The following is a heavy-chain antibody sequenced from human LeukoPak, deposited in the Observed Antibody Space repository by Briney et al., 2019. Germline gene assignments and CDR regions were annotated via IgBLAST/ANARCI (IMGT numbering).Heavy chain of an antibody. Sequence: GGSLRLSCAASGFTFSSYSMNWVRQAPGKGLEWVSSISSSSSYIYYADSVKGRFTISRDNAKNSLYLQMNSLRAEDTAVYYCAKEPHFIVAVGTNYFDYWGQGTLVTVSS. V-gene: IGHV3-21*01. CDR1: GFTFSSYS. CDR3: AKEPHFIVAVGTNYFDY. D-gene: IGHD6-13*01. CDR2: ISSSSSYI. J-gene: IGHJ4*02.